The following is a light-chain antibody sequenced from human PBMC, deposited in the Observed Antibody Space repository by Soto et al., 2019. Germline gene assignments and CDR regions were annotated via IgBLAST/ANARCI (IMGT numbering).Light chain of an antibody. J-gene: IGKJ1*01. CDR1: QGISNY. CDR3: QKYNSAPWT. CDR2: AAS. Sequence: DVQMTQSPSSLSASVGDRVTITCRASQGISNYLAWYQQKPGEVPKLLIYAASTLQSGVPSRFSGSGSGTDFTLTINSLQPEDVATYYCQKYNSAPWTFGQGGKADIK. V-gene: IGKV1-27*01.